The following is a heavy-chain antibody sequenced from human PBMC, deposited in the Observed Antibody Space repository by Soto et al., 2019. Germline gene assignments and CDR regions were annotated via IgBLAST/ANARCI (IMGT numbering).Heavy chain of an antibody. CDR3: ASHPTITTNFDY. CDR1: GVSIRSYH. D-gene: IGHD3-3*01. V-gene: IGHV4-59*08. CDR2: IYYSGST. Sequence: QVQLQESGPGLMKPSETLSLICAVSGVSIRSYHWSWIRQPPGKGLEWIGYIYYSGSTNSNPSLKSRVTMSVDTSKNQFSLKLTSVTAADTAVYYCASHPTITTNFDYWGQGTLVTVSS. J-gene: IGHJ4*02.